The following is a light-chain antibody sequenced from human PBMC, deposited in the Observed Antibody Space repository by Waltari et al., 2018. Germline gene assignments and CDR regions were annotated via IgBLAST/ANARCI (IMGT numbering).Light chain of an antibody. J-gene: IGLJ3*02. Sequence: QSVLTQPPSASGTPGQRVTISCSGSSSNIGDNYVYWYQHLPGTAPKLLFFSNTQRPAGVRDRFSGSKSVTSASLAISGLRSEDEGDYYCAAWDDTLSHWVFGGGTKLTVL. CDR1: SSNIGDNY. CDR3: AAWDDTLSHWV. V-gene: IGLV1-47*01. CDR2: SNT.